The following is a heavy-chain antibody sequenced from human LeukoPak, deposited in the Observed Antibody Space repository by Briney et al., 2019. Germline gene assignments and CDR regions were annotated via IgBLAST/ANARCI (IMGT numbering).Heavy chain of an antibody. J-gene: IGHJ4*02. CDR1: GFTFGKYI. V-gene: IGHV3-23*01. CDR2: IGRGDDIT. CDR3: AKWGGTKTIGTIWYGPLDY. D-gene: IGHD6-13*01. Sequence: GGSLRLSCAASGFTFGKYIVTWVRQAPGNGLEWVSSIGRGDDITFYADSVKGRFRISRDDSKNTVFLQISSLRVEDTGIYYCAKWGGTKTIGTIWYGPLDYWGQGTQVIVSS.